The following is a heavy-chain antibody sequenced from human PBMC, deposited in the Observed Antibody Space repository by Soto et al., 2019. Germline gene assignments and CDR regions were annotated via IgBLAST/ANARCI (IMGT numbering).Heavy chain of an antibody. CDR2: IYYSGST. J-gene: IGHJ6*02. D-gene: IGHD3-3*01. V-gene: IGHV4-59*01. CDR3: AREVTIFGVVPSGMDV. Sequence: SETLSLTCTVSGCSISSYYWSWIRQPPGKGLEWIGYIYYSGSTNYNPSLKSRVTISVDTSKNQFSLKLSSVTAADTAVYYCAREVTIFGVVPSGMDVWGQGTTVTVSS. CDR1: GCSISSYY.